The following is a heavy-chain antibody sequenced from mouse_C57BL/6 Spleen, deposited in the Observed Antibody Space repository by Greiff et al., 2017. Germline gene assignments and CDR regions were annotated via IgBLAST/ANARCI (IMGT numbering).Heavy chain of an antibody. D-gene: IGHD1-1*02. CDR1: GYTFTGYW. Sequence: QVQLQQPGAELVMPGASVKLSCKASGYTFTGYWMHWVKQRPGQGLEWIGEIDPPDSYTNYNQKFKGKSTLTVDKSSSTAYMQLSSLTSEDSAVYYCARRGGREDYFDDWGQATTLTVSS. V-gene: IGHV1-69*01. CDR3: ARRGGREDYFDD. J-gene: IGHJ2*01. CDR2: IDPPDSYT.